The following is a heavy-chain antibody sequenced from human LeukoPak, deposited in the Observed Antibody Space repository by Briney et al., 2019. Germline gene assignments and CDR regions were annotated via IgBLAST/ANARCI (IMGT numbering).Heavy chain of an antibody. CDR1: GFTFSTYG. Sequence: RPGGSLRLSCAASGFTFSTYGMSWVRQAPGKGLEWVSGINWNGDNTDYADSVKGRFTISRDNAKNSLYLQMNSLRAEDTALYYCARGFDGNFDYWGQGTLVTVSP. V-gene: IGHV3-20*04. CDR3: ARGFDGNFDY. J-gene: IGHJ4*02. D-gene: IGHD3-9*01. CDR2: INWNGDNT.